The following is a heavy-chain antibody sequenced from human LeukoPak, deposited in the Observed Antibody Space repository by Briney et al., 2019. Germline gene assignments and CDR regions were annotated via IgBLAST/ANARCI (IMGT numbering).Heavy chain of an antibody. D-gene: IGHD3-10*01. Sequence: PGRSLRLSCAASGFTFSNAWMSWVRQAPGKGLAWVGRIKSKTDGGTTDYAAPVKGRSTISRDDSKNTLYLQMNSLRAEDTAVYYCARGTYDYYGSGSYLDYWGQGTLVTVSS. V-gene: IGHV3-15*01. CDR3: ARGTYDYYGSGSYLDY. CDR1: GFTFSNAW. CDR2: IKSKTDGGTT. J-gene: IGHJ4*02.